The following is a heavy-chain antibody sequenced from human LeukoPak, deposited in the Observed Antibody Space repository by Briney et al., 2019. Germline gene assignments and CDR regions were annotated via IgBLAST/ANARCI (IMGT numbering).Heavy chain of an antibody. D-gene: IGHD4-17*01. Sequence: PSETLSLTCTVSGGSISSSNYYWSWIRQPPGKGLEWIGYIYSSGSTNYNPSLTSRVTISVDTSKNQFSLKLSSVTAAATAVYYCARDRGDGAYGDYGFDYWGQGTLVTVSS. CDR2: IYSSGST. CDR3: ARDRGDGAYGDYGFDY. J-gene: IGHJ4*02. CDR1: GGSISSSNYY. V-gene: IGHV4-61*01.